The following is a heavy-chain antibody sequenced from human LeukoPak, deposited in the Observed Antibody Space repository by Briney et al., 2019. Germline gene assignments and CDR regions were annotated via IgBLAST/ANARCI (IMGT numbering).Heavy chain of an antibody. J-gene: IGHJ3*02. CDR1: GFTFSSYA. CDR2: ISGSGGST. CDR3: AKEHGGSSWYEDAFDI. D-gene: IGHD6-13*01. Sequence: GGSLRLSCAASGFTFSSYAMSWVRQAPGKGLEWVSAISGSGGSTYYADSVKGRFTISRDNAKNSLYLQMNSLRAEDTAVYYCAKEHGGSSWYEDAFDIWGQGTMVTVSS. V-gene: IGHV3-23*01.